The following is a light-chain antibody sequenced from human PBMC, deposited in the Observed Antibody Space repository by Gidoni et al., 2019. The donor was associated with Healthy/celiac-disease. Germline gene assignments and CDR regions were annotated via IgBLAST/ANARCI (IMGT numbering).Light chain of an antibody. Sequence: EIVLTQSPCTLSLSPGERATLSCRASQSVSSSYLAWYQQKPGQAPRLLIYGASRRATGIPDRFSGSGSGTDFTLTISRLEPEDFAVYYCQQYGSSPTFGQGTRLEIK. CDR1: QSVSSSY. CDR3: QQYGSSPT. J-gene: IGKJ5*01. V-gene: IGKV3-20*01. CDR2: GAS.